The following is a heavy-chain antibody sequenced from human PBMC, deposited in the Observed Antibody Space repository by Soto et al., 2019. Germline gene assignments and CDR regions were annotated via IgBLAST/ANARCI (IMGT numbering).Heavy chain of an antibody. CDR2: IIPIFGTA. Sequence: QVQLVQSGAEVKKPGSSVKVSCKASGGTFSSYAISWVRQAPGQGLEWMGGIIPIFGTANYAQKFQGRVTITADESTSTAYMELSSLRSEDTAVYYCAYLATVVTPPYEGMDVWGQGTTVTVSS. V-gene: IGHV1-69*12. D-gene: IGHD4-17*01. J-gene: IGHJ6*02. CDR3: AYLATVVTPPYEGMDV. CDR1: GGTFSSYA.